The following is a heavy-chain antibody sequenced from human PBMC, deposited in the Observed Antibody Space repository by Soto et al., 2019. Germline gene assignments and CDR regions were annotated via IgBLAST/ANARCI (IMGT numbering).Heavy chain of an antibody. V-gene: IGHV3-43*01. CDR3: AKDFTLLDYYGSGSYYSYGMDV. CDR1: GFTFDDYT. J-gene: IGHJ6*02. D-gene: IGHD3-10*01. CDR2: ISWDGGST. Sequence: GGSLRLSCAASGFTFDDYTMHWVRQAPGKGLEWVFLISWDGGSTYYADSVKGRFTISRDNSKNSLYLQMNSLRTEDTALYYCAKDFTLLDYYGSGSYYSYGMDVWGQGTTVTVSS.